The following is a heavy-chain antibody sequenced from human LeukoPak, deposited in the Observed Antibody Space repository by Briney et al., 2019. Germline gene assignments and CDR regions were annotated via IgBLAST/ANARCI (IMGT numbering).Heavy chain of an antibody. J-gene: IGHJ4*02. D-gene: IGHD5-18*01. Sequence: ASVKVSCKASGYTFTSYGISWVRQAPGQGLEWMGWISAYNGNTNYAQKFQGRVTITTDESTSTAYMELSSLRSEDTAVYYCARVGGYSYGPDYFDYWGQGTLVTVSS. CDR2: ISAYNGNT. V-gene: IGHV1-18*01. CDR1: GYTFTSYG. CDR3: ARVGGYSYGPDYFDY.